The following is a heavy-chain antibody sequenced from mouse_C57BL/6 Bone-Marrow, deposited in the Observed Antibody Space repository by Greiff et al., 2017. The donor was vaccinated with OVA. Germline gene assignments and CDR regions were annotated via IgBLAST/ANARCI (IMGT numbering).Heavy chain of an antibody. V-gene: IGHV5-17*01. CDR3: ARRYGSRWFAY. CDR2: ISSGSSTI. CDR1: GFTFSDYG. J-gene: IGHJ3*01. Sequence: EVKLVESGGGLVKPGGSLKLSCAASGFTFSDYGMHWVRQAPEKGLEWVAYISSGSSTIYYADTVKGRFTISRDNAKNTLFLQMTSLRSEDTAMYYCARRYGSRWFAYWGQGTLVTVSA. D-gene: IGHD1-1*01.